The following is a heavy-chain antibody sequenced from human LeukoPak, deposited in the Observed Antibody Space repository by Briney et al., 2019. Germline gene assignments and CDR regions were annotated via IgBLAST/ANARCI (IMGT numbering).Heavy chain of an antibody. Sequence: PGGSLRLSCAASGFTFSSYATSWVRQAPGKGLEWVGRSRNRAKSYTTDYAASVKGRFTISRDDSKSTLYLQMNSLETEDTAVYYCSIDATGDHWGQGTLDSVSS. J-gene: IGHJ4*02. V-gene: IGHV3-72*01. CDR2: SRNRAKSYTT. CDR3: SIDATGDH. CDR1: GFTFSSYA.